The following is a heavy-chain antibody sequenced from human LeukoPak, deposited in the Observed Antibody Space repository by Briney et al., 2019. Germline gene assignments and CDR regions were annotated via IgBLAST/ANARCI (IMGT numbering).Heavy chain of an antibody. D-gene: IGHD3-10*01. CDR3: ARRLKLWFGELSYFDY. Sequence: GGSLRLSCAASGFTFSSYSMNWVRQAPGKGLEWVSYISSSSSTIYYADSVKGRFTISRDNAKNSLYLQMNSLRAEDTAVYYCARRLKLWFGELSYFDYWGQGTLVTVSS. J-gene: IGHJ4*02. CDR2: ISSSSSTI. V-gene: IGHV3-48*04. CDR1: GFTFSSYS.